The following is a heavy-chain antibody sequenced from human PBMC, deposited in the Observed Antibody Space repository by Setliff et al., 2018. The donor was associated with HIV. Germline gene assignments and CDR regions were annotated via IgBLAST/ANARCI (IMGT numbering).Heavy chain of an antibody. CDR1: GGTFTSYV. D-gene: IGHD3-10*01. J-gene: IGHJ3*02. CDR2: IIPILGIA. V-gene: IGHV1-69*10. Sequence: SVKVSCKASGGTFTSYVISWVRQAPGQGLEWMGGIIPILGIADYAPKFQGRVTITADKSTNTMYMEMTSLTSEDTAVYYCAGPRGDEAFDIWGQGTMVTVSS. CDR3: AGPRGDEAFDI.